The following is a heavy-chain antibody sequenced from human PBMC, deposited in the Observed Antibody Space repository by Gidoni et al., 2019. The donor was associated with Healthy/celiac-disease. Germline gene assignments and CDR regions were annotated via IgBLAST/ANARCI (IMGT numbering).Heavy chain of an antibody. D-gene: IGHD3-3*01. J-gene: IGHJ4*02. Sequence: QVQLQQWGAGLFKPSETLSLTCAVYGGSFSGYYWSWIRQTPGKELEWIGEINHSVSTNYNPSLKSRVTISVDTSKNQFSLKLSSVTAADTAVYYCARAYYDFWSGYTSFDYWGQGTLVTVSS. CDR2: INHSVST. CDR3: ARAYYDFWSGYTSFDY. CDR1: GGSFSGYY. V-gene: IGHV4-34*01.